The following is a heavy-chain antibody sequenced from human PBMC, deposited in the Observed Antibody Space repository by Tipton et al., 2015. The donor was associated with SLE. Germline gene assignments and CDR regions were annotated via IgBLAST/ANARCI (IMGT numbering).Heavy chain of an antibody. D-gene: IGHD2-15*01. J-gene: IGHJ4*02. CDR1: GFTFSSYA. CDR3: ARGDDGVVAANDY. V-gene: IGHV3-23*01. CDR2: ISGSGGSA. Sequence: SLRLSCAASGFTFSSYAMRWVRQAPGKGLEWVSAISGSGGSAYYADSVKGRFTISRDNAKNSLYLQMNSLRSDDTAVYYCARGDDGVVAANDYWGQGTLVTVSS.